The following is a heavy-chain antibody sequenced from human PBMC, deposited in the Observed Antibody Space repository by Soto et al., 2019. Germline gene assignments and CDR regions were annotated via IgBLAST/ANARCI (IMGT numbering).Heavy chain of an antibody. CDR2: INHSGST. Sequence: SETLSLTYAVYGGSFSGYYWSWIRQPPGKGLEWIGEINHSGSTNYNPSLKSRVTISVDTSKYQFSLKVSSVTAADTPLYYCARAAPRYYSDGSCYSGRDYCGQGTLVTVSS. V-gene: IGHV4-34*01. J-gene: IGHJ4*02. D-gene: IGHD2-15*01. CDR3: ARAAPRYYSDGSCYSGRDY. CDR1: GGSFSGYY.